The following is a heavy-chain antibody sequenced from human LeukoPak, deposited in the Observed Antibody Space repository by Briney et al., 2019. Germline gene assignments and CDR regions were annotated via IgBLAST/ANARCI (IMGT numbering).Heavy chain of an antibody. CDR2: IYTSGST. D-gene: IGHD3-22*01. Sequence: SETLSLTCTVSGYSISSGYYWGWIRQPPGKGLEWIGRIYTSGSTNYNPSLKSRVTMSVDTSKNQFSLKLSSVTAADTAVYYCARDTYYYDSSGSRLLDYWGQGTLVTVSS. V-gene: IGHV4-38-2*02. CDR1: GYSISSGYY. J-gene: IGHJ4*02. CDR3: ARDTYYYDSSGSRLLDY.